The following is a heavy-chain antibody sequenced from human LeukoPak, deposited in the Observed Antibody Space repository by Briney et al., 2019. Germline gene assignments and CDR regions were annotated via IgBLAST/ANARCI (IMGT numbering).Heavy chain of an antibody. Sequence: GESLKISRKGSGYTFTSYWIGWVRQMPGKGLEWMGIIYPGDSDTRYSPSFQGQVTISVDKSIRTAYLQWSSLKASDTAMYYCARHGDYDSKAFDIWGQGTMVTVSS. V-gene: IGHV5-51*01. CDR1: GYTFTSYW. J-gene: IGHJ3*02. D-gene: IGHD3-22*01. CDR3: ARHGDYDSKAFDI. CDR2: IYPGDSDT.